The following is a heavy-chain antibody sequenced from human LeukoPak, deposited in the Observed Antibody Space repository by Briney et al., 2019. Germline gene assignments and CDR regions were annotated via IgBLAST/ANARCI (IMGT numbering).Heavy chain of an antibody. CDR1: GYTLTELS. J-gene: IGHJ4*02. D-gene: IGHD5-12*01. V-gene: IGHV1-24*01. Sequence: ASVKVSCKVSGYTLTELSMHWVRQAPGKGLEWMGGFDPEDGETIYAQKFQGRVTMTEDTSTDTAYMELSSQRSEDTAVYYCATGGGYDSGFSPRPFDYWGQGTLVTVSS. CDR3: ATGGGYDSGFSPRPFDY. CDR2: FDPEDGET.